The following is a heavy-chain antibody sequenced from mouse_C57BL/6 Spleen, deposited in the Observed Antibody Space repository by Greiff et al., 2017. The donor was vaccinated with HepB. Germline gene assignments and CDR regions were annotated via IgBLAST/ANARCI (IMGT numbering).Heavy chain of an antibody. J-gene: IGHJ2*01. CDR1: GYTFTSYW. D-gene: IGHD2-1*01. CDR2: IYPGSGST. CDR3: ARGEVYGNYGY. V-gene: IGHV1-55*01. Sequence: VQLQQPGAELVKPGASVKMSCKASGYTFTSYWITWVKQRPGQGLEWIGDIYPGSGSTNYNEKFKSKATLTADTSSSTAYMQLSSLTSEDSAVYYCARGEVYGNYGYWGQGTTLTVSS.